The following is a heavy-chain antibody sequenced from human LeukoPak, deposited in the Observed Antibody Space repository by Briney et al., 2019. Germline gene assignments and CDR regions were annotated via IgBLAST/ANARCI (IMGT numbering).Heavy chain of an antibody. Sequence: PGRSLRPSCAASAFRFSSYVTYWVSQAPRKGLECVAVISYDGNNEYYADSVKGRFTISRDNSKNTLYLQMNSLRAEDTAVYYCARDGAYCAGGSCHSYNAFDICGQGTVVTVSS. V-gene: IGHV3-30-3*01. J-gene: IGHJ3*02. CDR3: ARDGAYCAGGSCHSYNAFDI. D-gene: IGHD2-15*01. CDR1: AFRFSSYV. CDR2: ISYDGNNE.